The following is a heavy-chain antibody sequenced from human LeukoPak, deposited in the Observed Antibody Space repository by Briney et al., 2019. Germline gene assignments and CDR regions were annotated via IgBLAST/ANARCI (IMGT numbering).Heavy chain of an antibody. CDR3: ARQEAAGTLGY. D-gene: IGHD6-13*01. Sequence: PSETLSLTCTVSGYSISSGYYWGWIRRPPGKGLEWIGSIYHSGSTYYNPSLKSRVTISVDTSKNQFSLKLSSVTAADMAVYYCARQEAAGTLGYWGQGTLVTVSS. J-gene: IGHJ4*02. V-gene: IGHV4-38-2*02. CDR1: GYSISSGYY. CDR2: IYHSGST.